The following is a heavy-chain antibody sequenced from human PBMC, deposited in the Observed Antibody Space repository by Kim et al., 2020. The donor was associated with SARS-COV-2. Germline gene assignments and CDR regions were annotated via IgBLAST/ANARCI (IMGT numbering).Heavy chain of an antibody. V-gene: IGHV4-59*09. Sequence: LNSRLTISVDTSTNQFSLKLTSVTAADTAVYYCARGGMAAVVRSYWYFDLWGRGTLVTVSS. D-gene: IGHD6-19*01. CDR3: ARGGMAAVVRSYWYFDL. J-gene: IGHJ2*01.